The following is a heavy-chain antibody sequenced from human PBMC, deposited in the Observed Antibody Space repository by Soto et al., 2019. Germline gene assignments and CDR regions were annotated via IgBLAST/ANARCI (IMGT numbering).Heavy chain of an antibody. V-gene: IGHV1-18*01. CDR2: SSGHSGVI. J-gene: IGHJ4*02. Sequence: QLLQSGGEVKEPGASVKVSCRASGYTFSSYGISWVRQAPGQGLEWMGWSSGHSGVIKSAQKFQDRVIMTTDTFTSTGYMELRSLRPDDTAVYYCARAYSSNYYNDYFDYWGQGTLVTVFS. CDR3: ARAYSSNYYNDYFDY. D-gene: IGHD4-4*01. CDR1: GYTFSSYG.